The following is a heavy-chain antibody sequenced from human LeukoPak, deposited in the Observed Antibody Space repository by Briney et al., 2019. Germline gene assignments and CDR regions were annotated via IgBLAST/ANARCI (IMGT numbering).Heavy chain of an antibody. CDR3: AREEIRSWFDP. CDR2: INHSGST. D-gene: IGHD5-24*01. J-gene: IGHJ5*02. CDR1: GGSFSGYY. V-gene: IGHV4-34*01. Sequence: MASETLSLTCAVYGGSFSGYYWSWIRQPPGKGLEWIGEINHSGSTNYNPSLESRVTISVDTSKNQFSLKLSSVTPADTAVYYCAREEIRSWFDPWGQGTLVTVSS.